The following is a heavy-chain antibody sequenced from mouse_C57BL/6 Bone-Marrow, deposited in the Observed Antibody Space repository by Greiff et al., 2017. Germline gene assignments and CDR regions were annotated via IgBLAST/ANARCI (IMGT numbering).Heavy chain of an antibody. D-gene: IGHD2-4*01. CDR3: ARNYDLYYAMDY. V-gene: IGHV1-50*01. CDR2: IDPSDSYT. CDR1: GYTFTSYW. Sequence: QVQLKQPGAELVKPGASVKLSCKASGYTFTSYWMQWVKQRPGQGLEWIGEIDPSDSYTNYNQKFKGKATLTVDTSSSTAYMQLSSLTSEDSAVYYWARNYDLYYAMDYWGQGTSVTVSS. J-gene: IGHJ4*01.